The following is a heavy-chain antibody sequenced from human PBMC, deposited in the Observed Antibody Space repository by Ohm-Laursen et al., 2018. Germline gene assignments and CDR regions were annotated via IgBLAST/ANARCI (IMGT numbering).Heavy chain of an antibody. V-gene: IGHV3-23*01. D-gene: IGHD4-17*01. CDR1: GFTFSSYA. CDR3: AKDTRIDYGDPSSGMDA. J-gene: IGHJ6*02. CDR2: ISGSGGST. Sequence: SLRLSCAASGFTFSSYAMSWVRQAPGKGLEWVSGISGSGGSTYYADSVKGRFTISRDNSKDTLYLQMNSLRAEDTAVYYCAKDTRIDYGDPSSGMDAWGQGTTVTVSS.